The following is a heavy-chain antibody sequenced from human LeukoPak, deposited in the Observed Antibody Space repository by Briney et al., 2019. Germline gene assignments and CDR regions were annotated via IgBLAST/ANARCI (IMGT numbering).Heavy chain of an antibody. Sequence: GGSLRLSCAASGFTFSTYAMTWIRQAPGKGLEWVSTIEGTSTYYADSVKGRFTISRDNSKNTLYLQMNSLRAEDTAVYYCAKDAAFYYDSSGEDYWGQGTLVTVSS. J-gene: IGHJ4*02. CDR3: AKDAAFYYDSSGEDY. CDR2: IEGTST. V-gene: IGHV3-23*01. CDR1: GFTFSTYA. D-gene: IGHD3-22*01.